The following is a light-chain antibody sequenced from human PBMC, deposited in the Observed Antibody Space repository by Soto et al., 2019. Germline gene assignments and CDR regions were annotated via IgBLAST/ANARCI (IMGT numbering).Light chain of an antibody. CDR1: QGITNY. CDR3: QQYYSYPLT. V-gene: IGKV1-8*01. CDR2: AAS. J-gene: IGKJ4*01. Sequence: IQMTQSPSSLSASVGDRVTITCQASQGITNYLNWYQQKPGKAPKLLIYAASTLQSGVPSRFSGSGSGTDFTLTISCLQSEDFATYYCQQYYSYPLTFGGGTKVDIK.